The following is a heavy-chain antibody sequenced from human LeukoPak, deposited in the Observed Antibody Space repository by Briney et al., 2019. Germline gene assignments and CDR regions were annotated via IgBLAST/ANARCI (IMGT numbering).Heavy chain of an antibody. V-gene: IGHV3-15*01. J-gene: IGHJ4*02. CDR3: TTDPIQLWLPFDY. Sequence: PGGSLRLSCAASGFTFSSYSMIWVRQAPGKGLEWVGRIKSKTDGGTTDYAAPVKGRFTISRDDSKSTLYLQMNSLKTEDTAVYYCTTDPIQLWLPFDYWGQGTLVTVSS. CDR1: GFTFSSYS. D-gene: IGHD5-18*01. CDR2: IKSKTDGGTT.